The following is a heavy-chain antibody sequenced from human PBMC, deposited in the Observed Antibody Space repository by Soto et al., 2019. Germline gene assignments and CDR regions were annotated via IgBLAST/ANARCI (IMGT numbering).Heavy chain of an antibody. CDR1: GGTFSSYT. D-gene: IGHD2-15*01. Sequence: QVQLVQSGAEVKKPGSSVKVSCKASGGTFSSYTISWVRQAPGQGLEWMGRIIPILGIANYAQKFHGRVTITADKSASTAYMELSSLRYEDTAVYYCARAAGYCSGGSCYAGAFDIWGQGTMVTVSS. V-gene: IGHV1-69*02. CDR3: ARAAGYCSGGSCYAGAFDI. CDR2: IIPILGIA. J-gene: IGHJ3*02.